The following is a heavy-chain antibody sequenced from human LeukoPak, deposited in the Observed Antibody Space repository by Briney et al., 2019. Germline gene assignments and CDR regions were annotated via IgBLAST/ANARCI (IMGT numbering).Heavy chain of an antibody. CDR3: ARGQNLSDGSGHITLYYFDY. D-gene: IGHD3-22*01. CDR1: GGSFSGYY. CDR2: INHSGST. V-gene: IGHV4-34*01. Sequence: PSETLSLTCAVYGGSFSGYYWSWIRQPPGKGLEWIGEINHSGSTNYNPSLKSRVTISVDTSKNQFSLKLSSVTAADTAVYYCARGQNLSDGSGHITLYYFDYWGQGTLVTVSS. J-gene: IGHJ4*02.